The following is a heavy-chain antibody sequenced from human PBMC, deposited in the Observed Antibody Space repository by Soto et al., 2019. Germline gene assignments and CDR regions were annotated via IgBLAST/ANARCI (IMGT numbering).Heavy chain of an antibody. CDR1: GFTFSSYS. CDR2: ISSSSSTI. Sequence: GGSLRLSCAASGFTFSSYSMNWVRQAPGKGLEWVSYISSSSSTIYYADSMKGRSTISRDNAKNSLYLQMNSLRAEDTAVYYCARPEAPTITMDVWGKGTTVTVSS. J-gene: IGHJ6*03. V-gene: IGHV3-48*01. D-gene: IGHD5-12*01. CDR3: ARPEAPTITMDV.